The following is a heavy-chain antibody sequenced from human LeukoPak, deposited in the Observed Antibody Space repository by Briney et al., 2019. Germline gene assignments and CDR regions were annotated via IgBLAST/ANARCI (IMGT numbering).Heavy chain of an antibody. CDR1: GFTVSSNY. CDR2: IYSGGST. V-gene: IGHV3-53*01. Sequence: GGSLRLSCAASGFTVSSNYMSWVRQAPGKGLEWVSVIYSGGSTYYADSVKGRFTISRDNSKNTLYLQMNSLRAEDTAIYYCVRGSDWYYFDFWGQGILVTVSS. J-gene: IGHJ4*02. D-gene: IGHD6-19*01. CDR3: VRGSDWYYFDF.